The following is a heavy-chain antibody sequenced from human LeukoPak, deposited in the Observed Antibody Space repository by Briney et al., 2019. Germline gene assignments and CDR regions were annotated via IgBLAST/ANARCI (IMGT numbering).Heavy chain of an antibody. CDR2: VSANGVYT. Sequence: PGGSLRLSCAASGFTFYNFAMGWVRQAPGKGLEWVSGVSANGVYTFYAGSVRGRFTISRDNFKTTLYLEMHSLRAEDTAVYYCVKYVGGDTGDRYLGDSWGHGTLVTVSS. D-gene: IGHD2-21*02. V-gene: IGHV3-23*01. CDR1: GFTFYNFA. J-gene: IGHJ5*01. CDR3: VKYVGGDTGDRYLGDS.